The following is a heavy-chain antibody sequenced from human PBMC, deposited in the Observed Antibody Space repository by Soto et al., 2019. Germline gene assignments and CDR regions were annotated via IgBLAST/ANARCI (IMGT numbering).Heavy chain of an antibody. CDR1: GYTFTSYA. CDR3: ARDVSRPSTRGILVVTMGY. Sequence: ASVKVSCKASGYTFTSYAMHWVRQAPGQRLEWMGWINAGNGNTKYSQKFQGRVTITRDTSASTAYMELSSLRSEDTAVYYCARDVSRPSTRGILVVTMGYWGQETLVTVSS. D-gene: IGHD3-22*01. V-gene: IGHV1-3*01. J-gene: IGHJ4*02. CDR2: INAGNGNT.